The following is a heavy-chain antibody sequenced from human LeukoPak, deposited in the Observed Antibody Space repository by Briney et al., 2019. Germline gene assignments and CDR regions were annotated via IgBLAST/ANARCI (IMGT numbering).Heavy chain of an antibody. Sequence: SETLSLTCAVYGGSFSGYYWSWIRQPPGKGLEWIGEINHSGSTNYNPSFKSRVTISVDTSKNQFSLKLSSVTAADTAVYYCARARRNWFDPWGQGTLVTVSS. CDR3: ARARRNWFDP. J-gene: IGHJ5*02. CDR1: GGSFSGYY. CDR2: INHSGST. V-gene: IGHV4-34*01.